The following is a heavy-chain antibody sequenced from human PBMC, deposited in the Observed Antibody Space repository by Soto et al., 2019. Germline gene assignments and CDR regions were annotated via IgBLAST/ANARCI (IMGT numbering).Heavy chain of an antibody. J-gene: IGHJ3*01. CDR3: AKEYDILSGYAFDV. V-gene: IGHV3-23*01. Sequence: GGSLRLSCAASGFTFSSYARSWVRQAPGKGLEWVSTISGTGGSTYYADSVKGRFSISRDNSKNTVYLEMNSLRADDTAVYYCAKEYDILSGYAFDVWGQGKMVTVSS. CDR1: GFTFSSYA. CDR2: ISGTGGST. D-gene: IGHD3-9*01.